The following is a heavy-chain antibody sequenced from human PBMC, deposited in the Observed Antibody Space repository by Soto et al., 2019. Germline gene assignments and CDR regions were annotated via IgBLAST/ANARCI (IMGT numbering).Heavy chain of an antibody. CDR3: ARDLSLDYFYRGGYPFHY. J-gene: IGHJ4*01. V-gene: IGHV3-21*01. Sequence: NWVLQTPGKGLEWVSSISRSSSHISYAYSLKGRSTISRDNVKSSLFLPMNRLRAEDTAVYYCARDLSLDYFYRGGYPFHY. D-gene: IGHD3-22*01. CDR2: ISRSSSHI.